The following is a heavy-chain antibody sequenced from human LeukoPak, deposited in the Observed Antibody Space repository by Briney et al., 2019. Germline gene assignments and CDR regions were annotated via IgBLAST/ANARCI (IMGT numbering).Heavy chain of an antibody. J-gene: IGHJ6*02. CDR2: IYSGGST. V-gene: IGHV3-53*01. CDR1: GFTVSSNY. CDR3: ARGEQSLAAAGPGYYYGMDV. D-gene: IGHD6-13*01. Sequence: PGGSLRLSCAASGFTVSSNYMSWVRQAPGKGLEWVSVIYSGGSTYYADSVKGRFTISRDNSKNTLYLQMNSLRAEDTAVYYCARGEQSLAAAGPGYYYGMDVWGQGTTVTVSS.